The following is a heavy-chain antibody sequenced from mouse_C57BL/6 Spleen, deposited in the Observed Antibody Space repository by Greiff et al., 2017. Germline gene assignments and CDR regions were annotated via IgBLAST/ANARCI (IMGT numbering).Heavy chain of an antibody. CDR2: ISSGGSYT. D-gene: IGHD2-5*01. CDR3: ARVYYSNSFFDY. J-gene: IGHJ2*01. V-gene: IGHV5-6*02. Sequence: EVKLVESGGDLVKPGGSLKLSCAASGFTFSSYGMSWVRQTPDKRLEWVATISSGGSYTYYPDSVKGRFTISRDNAKNTLYLQMSSLKSEDTAMYYCARVYYSNSFFDYWGQGTTLTVSS. CDR1: GFTFSSYG.